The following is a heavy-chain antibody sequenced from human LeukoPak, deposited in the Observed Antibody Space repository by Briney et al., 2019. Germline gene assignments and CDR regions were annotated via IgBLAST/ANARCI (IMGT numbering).Heavy chain of an antibody. J-gene: IGHJ4*02. Sequence: SVKVSCKASGGTFSSYAISWVRQAPGQGLEWMGGIIPIFGTANYAQKFQGRVTITADESTSTAYMELSSLRSEDTAVYYCASPYLNTRIAAADYYFDYWGQGTLVTVSS. V-gene: IGHV1-69*13. D-gene: IGHD6-13*01. CDR2: IIPIFGTA. CDR3: ASPYLNTRIAAADYYFDY. CDR1: GGTFSSYA.